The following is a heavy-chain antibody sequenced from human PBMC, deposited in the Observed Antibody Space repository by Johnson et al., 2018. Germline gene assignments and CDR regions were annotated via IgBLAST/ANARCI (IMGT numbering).Heavy chain of an antibody. CDR2: IYSGGTT. J-gene: IGHJ3*02. Sequence: VQLVQSGGGLVQPGGSLRLSCAVSGFTVRNTYMTWVRQAPGGGLEWVSIIYSGGTTYHADSMKGRFTISRDNSENPLYLEMSNLRPEDTAIYNCAVAGGSAYDAFDIWGQGTMVTVSS. V-gene: IGHV3-66*02. CDR1: GFTVRNTY. CDR3: AVAGGSAYDAFDI. D-gene: IGHD3-16*01.